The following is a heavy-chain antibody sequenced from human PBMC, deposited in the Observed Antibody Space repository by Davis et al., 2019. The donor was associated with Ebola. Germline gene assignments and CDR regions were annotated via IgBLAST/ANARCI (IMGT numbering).Heavy chain of an antibody. Sequence: GESLKISCAASGFTFASAWMSWVRQAPGRGLEWVSTITGSGISTYYADSVTGRFTISRDNSRDTLYLQMTSLRAEDTAVYYCAKGLRTQWLVTRYFDYWGHGNLVTVSS. J-gene: IGHJ4*01. CDR3: AKGLRTQWLVTRYFDY. CDR1: GFTFASAW. V-gene: IGHV3-23*01. D-gene: IGHD6-19*01. CDR2: ITGSGIST.